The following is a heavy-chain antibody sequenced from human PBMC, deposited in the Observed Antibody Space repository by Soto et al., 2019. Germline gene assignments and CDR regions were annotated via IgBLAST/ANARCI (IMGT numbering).Heavy chain of an antibody. D-gene: IGHD3-16*01. Sequence: GGSLRLSCAASGFTFSSYSMNWVRQAPGKGLEWVSSISSSSSYIYYADSVKGRFTISRDNAKNSLYLQMNSLRAEDTAVYYCASDTIMITFGGAYPSFDYWGQGTLVTVSS. CDR1: GFTFSSYS. CDR2: ISSSSSYI. V-gene: IGHV3-21*01. CDR3: ASDTIMITFGGAYPSFDY. J-gene: IGHJ4*02.